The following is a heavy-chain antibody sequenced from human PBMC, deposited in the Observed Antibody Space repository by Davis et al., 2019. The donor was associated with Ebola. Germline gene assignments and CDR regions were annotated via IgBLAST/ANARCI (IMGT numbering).Heavy chain of an antibody. Sequence: GESLKISCAASGFTFSSYSMNWVRQAPGKGLEWVAVISYDGSNQYYADSVKGRFTISRDSSKNTLYLQMNSLRVEDTAVYYCAKDDYSSGWSNWYFDLWGRGSLVTVSS. CDR3: AKDDYSSGWSNWYFDL. D-gene: IGHD6-19*01. V-gene: IGHV3-30*18. CDR1: GFTFSSYS. J-gene: IGHJ2*01. CDR2: ISYDGSNQ.